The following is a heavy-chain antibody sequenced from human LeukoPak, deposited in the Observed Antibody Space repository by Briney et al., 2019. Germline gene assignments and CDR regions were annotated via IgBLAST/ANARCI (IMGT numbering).Heavy chain of an antibody. V-gene: IGHV3-30-3*01. J-gene: IGHJ6*02. Sequence: PGRSLRLSCAASGFTFSSYATHWVRRAPGKGLEWVALISYDGSNNFYADSVKGRFTISRDNSKNTLYLQMNSLRDEDSAVYYCAREGPGIAAAGDHPSMDVWGQGTTVTVSS. CDR2: ISYDGSNN. CDR1: GFTFSSYA. CDR3: AREGPGIAAAGDHPSMDV. D-gene: IGHD6-13*01.